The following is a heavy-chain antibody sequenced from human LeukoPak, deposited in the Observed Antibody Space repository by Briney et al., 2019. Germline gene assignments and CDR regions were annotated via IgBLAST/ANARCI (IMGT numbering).Heavy chain of an antibody. D-gene: IGHD6-19*01. CDR2: ISSSGSTI. Sequence: GGSLRLSCAASGFTFSSYEMNWVRQAPGKGLEWVSYISSSGSTIYYADSVKGRFTIPRDNAKNSLYLQMNSLRAEDTAVYYCARASGIAVAGTGFDYWGQGTLVTASS. CDR3: ARASGIAVAGTGFDY. CDR1: GFTFSSYE. V-gene: IGHV3-48*03. J-gene: IGHJ4*02.